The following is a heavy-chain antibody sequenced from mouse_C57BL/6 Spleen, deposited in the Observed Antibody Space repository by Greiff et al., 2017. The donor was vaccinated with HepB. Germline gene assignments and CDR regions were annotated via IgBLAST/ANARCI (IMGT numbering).Heavy chain of an antibody. Sequence: VQLKQSGPELVKPGASVKMSCKASGYTFTDYNMHWVKQSHGKSLEWIGYINPNNGGTSYNQKFKGKATLTVNKSSSTAYMELRSLTSEDSAVYYCAREDDYDGYWYFDVWGTGTTVTVSS. V-gene: IGHV1-22*01. D-gene: IGHD2-4*01. CDR2: INPNNGGT. J-gene: IGHJ1*03. CDR3: AREDDYDGYWYFDV. CDR1: GYTFTDYN.